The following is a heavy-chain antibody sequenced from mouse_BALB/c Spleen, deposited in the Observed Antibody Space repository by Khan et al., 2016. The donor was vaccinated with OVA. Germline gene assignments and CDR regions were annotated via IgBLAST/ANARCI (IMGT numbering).Heavy chain of an antibody. J-gene: IGHJ3*01. Sequence: EVKLVESGGDLVKPGGSLKLSCAASGFTFSSYSMSWVRQTPDKRLEWVATISSGGDYTYYPDNVKGRFTISRDTAKDTLYLQMSSLKSEDTAMYDCASHLTGSFAYWGQGTLVTVSA. CDR1: GFTFSSYS. V-gene: IGHV5-6*01. D-gene: IGHD4-1*01. CDR3: ASHLTGSFAY. CDR2: ISSGGDYT.